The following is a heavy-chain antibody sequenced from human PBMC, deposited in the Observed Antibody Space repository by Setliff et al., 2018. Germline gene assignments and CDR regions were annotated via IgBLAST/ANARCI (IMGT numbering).Heavy chain of an antibody. CDR1: GYTFTSYY. V-gene: IGHV1-46*01. CDR2: IIPSTGNT. CDR3: VRERRGGHFDY. J-gene: IGHJ4*02. Sequence: ASVKVSCKASGYTFTSYYMHWVRQAPGQGLEWMTVIIPSTGNTNYAQKFQGRVTMTADTSTNTVYMDLSSLGSEDTAVYYCVRERRGGHFDYWGQGTLVTVSS.